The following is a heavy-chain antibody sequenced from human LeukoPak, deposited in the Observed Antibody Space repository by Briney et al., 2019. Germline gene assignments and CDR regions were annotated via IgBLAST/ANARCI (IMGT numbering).Heavy chain of an antibody. CDR1: GFTFNKYD. CDR2: IGGSGRGT. CDR3: ARTQIYCSGGRCYLDY. Sequence: GGSLGLSCAASGFTFNKYDMTWVRQAPGKGLEWVSAIGGSGRGTHYADSVKGRFTISRDNSKNTLYLQMNSLRVEDTAVYFCARTQIYCSGGRCYLDYWGQGTLVTVSS. V-gene: IGHV3-23*01. D-gene: IGHD2-15*01. J-gene: IGHJ4*02.